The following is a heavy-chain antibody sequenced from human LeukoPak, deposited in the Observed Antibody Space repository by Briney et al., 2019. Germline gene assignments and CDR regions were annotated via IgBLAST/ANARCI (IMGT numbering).Heavy chain of an antibody. CDR3: ARLLHYERSVYRPVDC. V-gene: IGHV3-7*01. Sequence: QPGGSLRLSCAASRFTCTSHSMRWVRHAPGKGREWVAKVKEDGSEENYVDSVKGRFTISRDNAVKSLYLQMNGLRAEDTAVYFCARLLHYERSVYRPVDCWGQGTLVAVSS. J-gene: IGHJ4*02. D-gene: IGHD5/OR15-5a*01. CDR2: VKEDGSEE. CDR1: RFTCTSHS.